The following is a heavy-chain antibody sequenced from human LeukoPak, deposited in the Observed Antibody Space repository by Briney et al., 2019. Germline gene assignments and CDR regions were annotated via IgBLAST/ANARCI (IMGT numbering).Heavy chain of an antibody. D-gene: IGHD3-16*01. CDR3: AKRAVLRGPTTGEFYFDY. CDR2: ISGSGGST. CDR1: GFTFSSYA. Sequence: QAGGSLRLSCAASGFTFSSYAMSWVRQAPGKGLEWVSAISGSGGSTYYADSVKGRFTISRDNSKNTLYLQMNSPRAEDTAVYYCAKRAVLRGPTTGEFYFDYWGQGTLVTVSS. J-gene: IGHJ4*02. V-gene: IGHV3-23*01.